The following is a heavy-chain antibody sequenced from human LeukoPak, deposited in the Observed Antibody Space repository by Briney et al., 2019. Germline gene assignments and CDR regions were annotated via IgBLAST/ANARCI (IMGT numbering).Heavy chain of an antibody. V-gene: IGHV4-59*02. D-gene: IGHD4-11*01. J-gene: IGHJ5*02. CDR1: DDSVNTYY. CDR2: IYNRGST. CDR3: AMSNTVRRPFFDP. Sequence: KPSETLSLTCISSDDSVNTYYCSWIRQAPGKGLEWIGYIYNRGSTKYNPSLKSRATISVDTSKNQFSLKLTSVTAADTAVYYCAMSNTVRRPFFDPWGQGTLVTVSS.